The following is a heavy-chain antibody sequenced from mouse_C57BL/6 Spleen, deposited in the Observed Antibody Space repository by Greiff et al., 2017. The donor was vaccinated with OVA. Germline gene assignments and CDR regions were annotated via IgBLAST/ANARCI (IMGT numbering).Heavy chain of an antibody. CDR1: GFTFSNYW. V-gene: IGHV6-3*01. J-gene: IGHJ2*01. D-gene: IGHD2-4*01. Sequence: EVKVEESGGGLVQPGGSMKLSCVASGFTFSNYWMNWVRQSPEKGLEWVAQIRLKSDNYATHYAESVKGRFTISREDSKSSVYLQMNNLRAEDTGIYYCTRDYDEDFDYWGQGTTLTVSS. CDR2: IRLKSDNYAT. CDR3: TRDYDEDFDY.